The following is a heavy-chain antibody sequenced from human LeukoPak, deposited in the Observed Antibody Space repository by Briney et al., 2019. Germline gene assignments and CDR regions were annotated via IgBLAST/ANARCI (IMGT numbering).Heavy chain of an antibody. CDR1: NYSISSGYH. J-gene: IGHJ4*02. CDR3: ARVSERFDFWGGYTPFYFDF. Sequence: SETLSLTCTVSNYSISSGYHWGCIRQPPGKGLDWIGSVYHTGSTYYNPSLKSRVTISVDPSKNPLSLKVTSVTAAYTAIYFCARVSERFDFWGGYTPFYFDFWGRGAPVTVSS. V-gene: IGHV4-38-2*02. D-gene: IGHD3-3*01. CDR2: VYHTGST.